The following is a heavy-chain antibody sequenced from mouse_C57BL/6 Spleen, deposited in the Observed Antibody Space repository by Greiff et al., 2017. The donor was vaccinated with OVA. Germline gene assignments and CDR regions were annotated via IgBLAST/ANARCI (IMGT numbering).Heavy chain of an antibody. V-gene: IGHV1-59*01. CDR1: GYTFTSYW. Sequence: QVQLQQPGAELVRPGTSVKLSCTASGYTFTSYWMHWVKQRPGQGLAWIGVLAPSDSYTNSNQKFKGKATLTVDTSSSTAYMQLSSLTSEDSAVYYGARKDFYYGNYGDDAMDYWGQGTSVTVSS. J-gene: IGHJ4*01. D-gene: IGHD2-1*01. CDR3: ARKDFYYGNYGDDAMDY. CDR2: LAPSDSYT.